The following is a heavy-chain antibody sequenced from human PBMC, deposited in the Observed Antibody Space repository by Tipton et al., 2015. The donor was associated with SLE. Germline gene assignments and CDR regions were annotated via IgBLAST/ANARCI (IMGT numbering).Heavy chain of an antibody. CDR2: ISYDGSNK. Sequence: SLRLSCAASGFTFSSYGMHWVRQAPGKGLEWVAVISYDGSNKYYADSVKGRFTISRDNSKNTLYLQMNSLRAEDTAVYYCAKGGRPRGYYYYYMDVWGKGTTVTVSS. CDR3: AKGGRPRGYYYYYMDV. J-gene: IGHJ6*03. D-gene: IGHD3-10*01. CDR1: GFTFSSYG. V-gene: IGHV3-30*18.